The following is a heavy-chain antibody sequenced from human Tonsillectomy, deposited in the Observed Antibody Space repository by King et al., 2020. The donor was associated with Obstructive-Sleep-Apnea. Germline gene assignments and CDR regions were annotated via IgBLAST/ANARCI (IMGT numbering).Heavy chain of an antibody. CDR2: IYYSGST. Sequence: VQLQESGPGLVKPSETLSLTCTVSGASISSYYWSWIRQPPGKGLEWIGYIYYSGSTNYNPSLKSRVTISVDTSKNQFSLKLRSVTAADTAVYYCARRLGSSGWFFFYPWGQGALVTVSS. CDR3: ARRLGSSGWFFFYP. V-gene: IGHV4-59*08. D-gene: IGHD6-19*01. CDR1: GASISSYY. J-gene: IGHJ5*02.